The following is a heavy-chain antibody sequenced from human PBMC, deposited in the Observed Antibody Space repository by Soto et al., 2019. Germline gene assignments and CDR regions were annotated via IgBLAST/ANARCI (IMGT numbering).Heavy chain of an antibody. Sequence: QVQLVQSGAEVKKPGASVKVSCKASGYTFTSYGLSWVRQAPGQGLEWMGWISAYNGNTNYAQKLQGRVTMTNDTSKSTAYMELRSLRSDDTAVYYCAIAGEYSSSSGFDYWGQGTLVTVSS. J-gene: IGHJ4*02. CDR2: ISAYNGNT. CDR3: AIAGEYSSSSGFDY. V-gene: IGHV1-18*04. CDR1: GYTFTSYG. D-gene: IGHD6-6*01.